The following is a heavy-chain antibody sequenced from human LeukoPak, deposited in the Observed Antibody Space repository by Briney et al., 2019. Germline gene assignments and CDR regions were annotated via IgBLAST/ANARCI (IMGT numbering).Heavy chain of an antibody. Sequence: ASVKVSCKASGYTFTGYYMYWVRQAPGQGLEWMGWINPNSGGTNYAQKFQGRVTMTRDTSISTAYMELSRLRSDDTAVYYCARTPLTTVVTLNFDYWGQGTLVTVSS. J-gene: IGHJ4*02. V-gene: IGHV1-2*02. CDR1: GYTFTGYY. CDR2: INPNSGGT. D-gene: IGHD4-23*01. CDR3: ARTPLTTVVTLNFDY.